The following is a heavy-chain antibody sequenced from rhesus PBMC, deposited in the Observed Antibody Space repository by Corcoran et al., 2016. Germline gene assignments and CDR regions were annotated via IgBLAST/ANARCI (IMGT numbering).Heavy chain of an antibody. Sequence: QVQLQESGPGLLKPSETLSLTCAVSGGSISGGYGWGWIRQPPGKGLEWIGSIYSRGGTPTSTPPLKVRSPISPAPSKTRFSLKLGSVTAADTAVYFCARLAGYSSSYVYWGQGALVTVSS. CDR1: GGSISGGYG. CDR3: ARLAGYSSSYVY. J-gene: IGHJ4*01. V-gene: IGHV4-76*01. CDR2: IYSRGGTP. D-gene: IGHD6-43*01.